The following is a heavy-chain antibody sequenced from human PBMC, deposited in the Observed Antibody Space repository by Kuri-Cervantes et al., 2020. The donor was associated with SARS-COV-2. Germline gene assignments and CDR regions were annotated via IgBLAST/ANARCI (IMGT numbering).Heavy chain of an antibody. CDR3: ARGLAIFGVRNAFDI. CDR2: ISYDGSNK. CDR1: GFTFSSYA. Sequence: RGSLRLSCAVAGFTFSSYAMHWVRQAPGKGLEWVAVISYDGSNKYYADSVEGRFTISRDTSKNTLYLQMNSLRAEDTAVYYCARGLAIFGVRNAFDIWGQGTMVTVSS. J-gene: IGHJ3*02. D-gene: IGHD3-3*01. V-gene: IGHV3-30*04.